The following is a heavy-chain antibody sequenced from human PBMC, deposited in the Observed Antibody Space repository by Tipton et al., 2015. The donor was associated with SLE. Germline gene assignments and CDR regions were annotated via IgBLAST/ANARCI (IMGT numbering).Heavy chain of an antibody. J-gene: IGHJ6*03. CDR2: IYYSGNT. Sequence: TLSLTCTVSGGSISSSSYHWGWIRQPPGKGLEWIGYIYYSGNTNYNPSLKSRVTISVDTSKNQCSLKLSSVTAADTAVYYCARGDSSSWPYYFYYMDVWGKGITATVSS. CDR1: GGSISSSSYH. CDR3: ARGDSSSWPYYFYYMDV. V-gene: IGHV4-39*07. D-gene: IGHD6-13*01.